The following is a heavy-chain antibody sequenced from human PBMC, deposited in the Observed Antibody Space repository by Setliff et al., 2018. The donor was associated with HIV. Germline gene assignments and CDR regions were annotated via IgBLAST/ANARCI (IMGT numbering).Heavy chain of an antibody. Sequence: SETLSLTCTVSGDSISSGGYYWSWIRQLPGKGLEWIGYIYYSGATYYNPSLKSRVTISVDTSKNQFSLKLSSVTAADTAVYYCARHNPASVPASSPDYWGQGTLVTVSS. D-gene: IGHD2-2*01. J-gene: IGHJ4*02. CDR2: IYYSGAT. CDR3: ARHNPASVPASSPDY. CDR1: GDSISSGGYY. V-gene: IGHV4-30-4*08.